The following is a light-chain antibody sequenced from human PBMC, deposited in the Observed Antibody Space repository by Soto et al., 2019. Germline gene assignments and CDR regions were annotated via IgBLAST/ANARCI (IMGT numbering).Light chain of an antibody. CDR2: TNF. CDR3: ATWDDTLNGWV. CDR1: SSNFGAGYD. V-gene: IGLV1-40*01. Sequence: QSVLTQPPSVSGAPGQRVTISCTGSSSNFGAGYDVHWYQQLPGTAPKLLIYTNFRRPSGVPDRFSGSKSVTSASLAISGLQSEDEAHYYCATWDDTLNGWVFGGGTKVTVL. J-gene: IGLJ3*02.